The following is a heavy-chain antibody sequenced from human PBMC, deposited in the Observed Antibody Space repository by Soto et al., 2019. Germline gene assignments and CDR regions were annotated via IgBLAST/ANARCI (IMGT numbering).Heavy chain of an antibody. CDR3: ARVGYYGSGSYSFDY. V-gene: IGHV3-66*01. CDR1: GFTFSSYY. Sequence: GGSLRLSCAASGFTFSSYYMNWVRQAPGKGLEWVSVIYSGGSTYYADSVKGRFTISRDNSKNTLYLQMNSLRAEDTAVYYCARVGYYGSGSYSFDYWGQGTLVTVSS. CDR2: IYSGGST. D-gene: IGHD3-10*01. J-gene: IGHJ4*02.